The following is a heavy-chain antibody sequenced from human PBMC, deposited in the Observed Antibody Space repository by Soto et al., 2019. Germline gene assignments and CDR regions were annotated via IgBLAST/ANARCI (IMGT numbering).Heavy chain of an antibody. CDR1: GYTFSSNG. Sequence: GASVKVSCKASGYTFSSNGIHWVRQAPGQGLEWMGWITPFNGDTSYAQKFQGRVTMTTDTSTSTVFMELRSLRFDDTAVYYCARVRVVVGATIDSWGQGTLVTVS. V-gene: IGHV1-18*04. CDR2: ITPFNGDT. CDR3: ARVRVVVGATIDS. J-gene: IGHJ4*02. D-gene: IGHD2-15*01.